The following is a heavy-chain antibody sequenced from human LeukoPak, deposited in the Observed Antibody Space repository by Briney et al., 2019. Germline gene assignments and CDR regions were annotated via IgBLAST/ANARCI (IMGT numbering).Heavy chain of an antibody. CDR1: GYTFTRYD. CDR3: AREAPNYYYMDV. Sequence: ASVKVSCKASGYTFTRYDINWVRQATGQGLEWMGWMNPKSGNTGHAQKFQDRVTITRDTSISTVYMELSSLRSEDTAVYYCAREAPNYYYMDVWGKGTTVTVSS. CDR2: MNPKSGNT. V-gene: IGHV1-8*03. J-gene: IGHJ6*03.